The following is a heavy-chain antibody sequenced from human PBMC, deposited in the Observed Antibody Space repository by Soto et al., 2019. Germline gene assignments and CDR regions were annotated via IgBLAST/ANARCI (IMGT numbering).Heavy chain of an antibody. Sequence: QVQLQESGPGLVKPSETLSLTCTVSGGSISSDYWSWIRQPPGKGLEWIGYIYYGGSINYNPSLESRVAISVDTSKNPFSLKLTSVTAADTAVYSCARHWDWGSLAYWGQGTLVTVSS. V-gene: IGHV4-59*08. J-gene: IGHJ4*02. D-gene: IGHD3-16*01. CDR2: IYYGGSI. CDR1: GGSISSDY. CDR3: ARHWDWGSLAY.